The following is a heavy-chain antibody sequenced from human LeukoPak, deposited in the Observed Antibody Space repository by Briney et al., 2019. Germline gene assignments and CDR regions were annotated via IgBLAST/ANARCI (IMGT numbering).Heavy chain of an antibody. CDR1: GGSISSDY. J-gene: IGHJ4*02. Sequence: SETLSLTCTVSGGSISSDYWSWIRQPAGKGLEWIGRLYTSGSTNYNPSLKSRVTMSVDTSKNQFSLKLTSVTAADTAVYYCATTYYYDSSGYYHSNDYWGQGTLVTVSS. CDR2: LYTSGST. CDR3: ATTYYYDSSGYYHSNDY. V-gene: IGHV4-4*07. D-gene: IGHD3-22*01.